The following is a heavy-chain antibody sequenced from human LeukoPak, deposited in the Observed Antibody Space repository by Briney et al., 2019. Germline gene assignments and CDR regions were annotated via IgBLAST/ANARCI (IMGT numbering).Heavy chain of an antibody. V-gene: IGHV3-64D*09. CDR2: ISSSGGST. J-gene: IGHJ4*02. D-gene: IGHD6-13*01. Sequence: GGSLRLSCSASGFTFSDYAMHCVRQAPGKGLEYVSAISSSGGSTHYTDSLKVRVTISRDNSKNTLFLQMTSLTVDDTAVYYCVKVHFGSMWTLDCWGKGAMVTVSS. CDR3: VKVHFGSMWTLDC. CDR1: GFTFSDYA.